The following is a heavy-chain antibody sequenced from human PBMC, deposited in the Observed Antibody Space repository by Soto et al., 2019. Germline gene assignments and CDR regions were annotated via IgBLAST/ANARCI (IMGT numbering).Heavy chain of an antibody. CDR1: GFSLSNYS. Sequence: GGSLRLSCVGSGFSLSNYSMSWVRQAPGKGLEWVANIKEDGSEKYYVESVEGRFTISRDNAKNSLYLQANSLRDEDTAVYYCARPRFRGMDVWGHGTTVTVSS. D-gene: IGHD3-10*01. CDR2: IKEDGSEK. J-gene: IGHJ6*02. V-gene: IGHV3-7*03. CDR3: ARPRFRGMDV.